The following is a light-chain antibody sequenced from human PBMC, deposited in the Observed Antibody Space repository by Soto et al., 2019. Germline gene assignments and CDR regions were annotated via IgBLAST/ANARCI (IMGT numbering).Light chain of an antibody. CDR2: GAA. CDR3: QQYGSSSYT. Sequence: EIVLTQSPGTLSLSPGERATLSCRASQSVSSSYLAWYQQKPGQDPSLLIYGAASRATRIPDRFSGSGSGTEFTLTISRLEPEDFAVYYCQQYGSSSYTFGQGTKLEIK. V-gene: IGKV3-20*01. CDR1: QSVSSSY. J-gene: IGKJ2*01.